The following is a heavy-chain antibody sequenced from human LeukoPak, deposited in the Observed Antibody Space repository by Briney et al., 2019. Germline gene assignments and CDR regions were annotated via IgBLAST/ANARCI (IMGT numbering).Heavy chain of an antibody. J-gene: IGHJ5*02. D-gene: IGHD6-25*01. CDR3: ARSGYYNWFDP. Sequence: SETLSLTCAVYGGSFSGYYWSWIRQPPGKGLEWIGEINHSGNTNYNPSLKSRVTISVDTSKNQFSLKLSSVTAADTAVYYCARSGYYNWFDPWGQGTLVTVSS. V-gene: IGHV4-34*01. CDR1: GGSFSGYY. CDR2: INHSGNT.